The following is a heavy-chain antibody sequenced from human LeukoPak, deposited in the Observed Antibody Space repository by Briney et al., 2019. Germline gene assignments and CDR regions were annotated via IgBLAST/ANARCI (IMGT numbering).Heavy chain of an antibody. CDR1: GYTSTSYY. Sequence: ASVKVSCKASGYTSTSYYMHWVRQAPGQGLEWMGIINPSGGSTSYAQKFQGRVTMTRDMSTSTVYMELSSLRSEDTAVYYCARALPDYGGNSDLDYWGQGTLVTVSS. J-gene: IGHJ4*02. CDR3: ARALPDYGGNSDLDY. D-gene: IGHD4-23*01. V-gene: IGHV1-46*01. CDR2: INPSGGST.